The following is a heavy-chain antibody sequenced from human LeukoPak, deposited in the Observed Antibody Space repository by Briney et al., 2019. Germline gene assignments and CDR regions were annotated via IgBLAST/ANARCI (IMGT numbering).Heavy chain of an antibody. CDR2: IIPIFGTA. CDR3: ARDFRYYDSSGYYDDH. CDR1: GGTFSSYA. J-gene: IGHJ4*02. Sequence: ASVKVSCKASGGTFSSYAISWVRQAPGQGLEWMGGIIPIFGTANYAQKFQGRVTITADESTSTAYMELSSLRSEDTAVYYCARDFRYYDSSGYYDDHWGQGTLVTVSS. D-gene: IGHD3-22*01. V-gene: IGHV1-69*13.